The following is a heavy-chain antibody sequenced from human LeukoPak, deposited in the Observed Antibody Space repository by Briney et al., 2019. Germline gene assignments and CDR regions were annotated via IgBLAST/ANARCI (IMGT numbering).Heavy chain of an antibody. CDR2: IYPRDSDT. J-gene: IGHJ4*02. D-gene: IGHD6-25*01. Sequence: GESLKISCRGSGYKFTNYWIAWVRQMPGQGLEWLGIIYPRDSDTRYSPSFQGQVSISVDTSIDTAYLQWSSVRASDTAMYYCARLLAAPYYINFWGQGTLVTVSS. CDR1: GYKFTNYW. V-gene: IGHV5-51*01. CDR3: ARLLAAPYYINF.